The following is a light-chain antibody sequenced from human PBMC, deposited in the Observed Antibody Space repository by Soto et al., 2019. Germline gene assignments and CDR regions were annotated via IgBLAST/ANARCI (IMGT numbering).Light chain of an antibody. CDR3: QHYNSYSEA. Sequence: DIQMTQSPSTLSASVGDRVTITCRASQHISGWLAWYQQKPGKAPKLLIFDASTLESGVPSRFSGSGSGTEFTLTIDSLQPDDFATYYCQHYNSYSEAVGQGTKVDIK. CDR2: DAS. V-gene: IGKV1-5*01. CDR1: QHISGW. J-gene: IGKJ1*01.